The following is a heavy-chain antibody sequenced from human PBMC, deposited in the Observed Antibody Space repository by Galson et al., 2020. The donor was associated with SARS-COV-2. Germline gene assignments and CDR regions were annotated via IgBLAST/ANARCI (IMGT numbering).Heavy chain of an antibody. J-gene: IGHJ4*02. CDR2: INHSGST. V-gene: IGHV4-34*01. CDR1: GGSFSGYY. D-gene: IGHD4-17*01. Sequence: SETLSLTCAVYGGSFSGYYWSWIRQPPGKGLEWIGEINHSGSTNYNPSLKSRVTISVDTSKNQFSLKLSSVTAADTAVYYCARDSVGYGGNSGFDYWGQGTLVTVSS. CDR3: ARDSVGYGGNSGFDY.